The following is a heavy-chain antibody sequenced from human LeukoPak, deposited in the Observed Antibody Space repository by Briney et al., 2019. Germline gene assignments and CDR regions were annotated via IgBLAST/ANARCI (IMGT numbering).Heavy chain of an antibody. V-gene: IGHV3-7*01. CDR1: GFTFSSHW. CDR2: IKQDGSEK. CDR3: ARDCGGSCWDY. Sequence: GGSLRLSCAASGFTFSSHWMSWVRQAPGKGLEWVANIKQDGSEKYYVDSVKGRFTISRDNAKNSLYLQMNSLRAEDTAVYYCARDCGGSCWDYWGQGTLVTVSS. J-gene: IGHJ4*02. D-gene: IGHD2-15*01.